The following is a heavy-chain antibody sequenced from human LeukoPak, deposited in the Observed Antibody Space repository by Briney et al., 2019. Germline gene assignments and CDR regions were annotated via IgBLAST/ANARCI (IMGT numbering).Heavy chain of an antibody. CDR2: ISSSSSYI. V-gene: IGHV3-21*01. J-gene: IGHJ4*02. Sequence: GGSLRLSCAASGFTVSSYSMNWVRQAPGKGLEWVSSISSSSSYIYYADSVKGRFTISRDNAKSSLYLQMNSLRAEDTAVYYCARARFGEGGYYFDYWGQGTLVTVSS. CDR3: ARARFGEGGYYFDY. CDR1: GFTVSSYS. D-gene: IGHD3-10*01.